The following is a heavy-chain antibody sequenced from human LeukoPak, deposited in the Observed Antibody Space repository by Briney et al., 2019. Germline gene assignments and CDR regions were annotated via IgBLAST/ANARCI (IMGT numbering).Heavy chain of an antibody. Sequence: GGSLRLSCAASGFTFSSYAMSWVRQAPGKGLEWVSAISGSGDSTYYADSVKGRFTISRDNSKNTLYLQMNSLRAEDTAVYYCAKVSGSFDYYDSSGYYIRGNWFDPWGQGTLVTVSS. D-gene: IGHD3-22*01. V-gene: IGHV3-23*01. J-gene: IGHJ5*02. CDR1: GFTFSSYA. CDR2: ISGSGDST. CDR3: AKVSGSFDYYDSSGYYIRGNWFDP.